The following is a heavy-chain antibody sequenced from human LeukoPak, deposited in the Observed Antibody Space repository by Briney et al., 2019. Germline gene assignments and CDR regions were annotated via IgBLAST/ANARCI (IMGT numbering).Heavy chain of an antibody. D-gene: IGHD1-26*01. CDR3: ATNPWAQGETAAIGPFDP. CDR2: ISDRSGYI. J-gene: IGHJ5*02. CDR1: GFTFNNYA. Sequence: GGSLRLSCAASGFTFNNYAMSWVRQAPGKGLEWVSSISDRSGYIYYAESVRGRFTISRDNAKNSVSLHMTSLRDQDTAVYHCATNPWAQGETAAIGPFDPWGQGTLVIVSS. V-gene: IGHV3-21*01.